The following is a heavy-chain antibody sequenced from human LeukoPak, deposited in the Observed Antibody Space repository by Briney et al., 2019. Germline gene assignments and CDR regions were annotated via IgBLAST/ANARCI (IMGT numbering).Heavy chain of an antibody. D-gene: IGHD1-14*01. J-gene: IGHJ4*02. CDR3: ARDPTGYYFDY. CDR1: GGSFGGYY. Sequence: SETLSLTCAVYGGSFGGYYWSWIRQPPGKGLEWIGEINHSGSTNYNPSLKSRVTISVDTSKNQFSLKLSSVTAADTAVHYCARDPTGYYFDYWGQGTLVTVSS. CDR2: INHSGST. V-gene: IGHV4-34*01.